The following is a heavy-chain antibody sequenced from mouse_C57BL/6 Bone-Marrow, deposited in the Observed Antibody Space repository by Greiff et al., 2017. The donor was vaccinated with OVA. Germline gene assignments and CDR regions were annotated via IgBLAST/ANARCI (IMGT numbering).Heavy chain of an antibody. CDR2: ISNGGGST. J-gene: IGHJ1*03. V-gene: IGHV5-12*01. CDR1: GFTFSDYY. CDR3: ARHDYYGSSYGYWYFDV. Sequence: EVMLVESGGGLVQPGGSLKLSCAASGFTFSDYYMYWVRQTPEKRLEWVAYISNGGGSTYYPDTVKGRFTISSDNAKNTLYLQMSRLKSEDTAMYYCARHDYYGSSYGYWYFDVWGTGTTVTVSS. D-gene: IGHD1-1*01.